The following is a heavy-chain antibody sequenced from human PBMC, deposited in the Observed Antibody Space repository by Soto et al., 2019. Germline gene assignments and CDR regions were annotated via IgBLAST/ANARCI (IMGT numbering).Heavy chain of an antibody. CDR2: IYSGGST. CDR3: ARESPFTGGMDV. V-gene: IGHV3-53*01. Sequence: GGSLRLSCAASGFTVSSNYMSWVRQAPGKGLEWVSVIYSGGSTYYADSVKGRFTISRDNSKNTLYLQMNSLRAEDTAVYYCARESPFTGGMDVWGQGTTVTVPS. CDR1: GFTVSSNY. J-gene: IGHJ6*02.